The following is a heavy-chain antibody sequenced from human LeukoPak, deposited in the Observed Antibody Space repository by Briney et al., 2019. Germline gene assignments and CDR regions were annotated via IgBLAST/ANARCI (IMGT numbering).Heavy chain of an antibody. Sequence: GGSLRLSCAASGFTFSSYAMSWVRQAPGKGLEWVSAISGGGGGTYYADSVKGRFTISRDNSKNTLYLQMNSLRAEDTAVYYCANRWNDCSSTSCQYVKASYFDYWGQGTLVTVSS. CDR2: ISGGGGGT. D-gene: IGHD2-2*01. J-gene: IGHJ4*02. V-gene: IGHV3-23*01. CDR3: ANRWNDCSSTSCQYVKASYFDY. CDR1: GFTFSSYA.